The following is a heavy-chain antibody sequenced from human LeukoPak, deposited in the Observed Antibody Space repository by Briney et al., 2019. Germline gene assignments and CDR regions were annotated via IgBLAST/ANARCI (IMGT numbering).Heavy chain of an antibody. CDR2: INPNSGGT. CDR1: GYTFTVYY. D-gene: IGHD3-22*01. J-gene: IGHJ4*02. Sequence: ASVKVSCKASGYTFTVYYMHWVRQAPGQGLEWMGRINPNSGGTNYAQKFQGRVTMTRDTSISTAYMELSRLRSDDTAVYYCARGDAYYYDSSGYYPYWGQGTLVTVSS. CDR3: ARGDAYYYDSSGYYPY. V-gene: IGHV1-2*06.